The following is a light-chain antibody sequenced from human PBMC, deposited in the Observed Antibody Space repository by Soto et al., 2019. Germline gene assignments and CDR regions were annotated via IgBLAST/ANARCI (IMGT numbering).Light chain of an antibody. V-gene: IGKV1-33*01. CDR1: QSISSY. CDR2: DAS. Sequence: DIQMTQSPSSLSASXXDKVXITFRASQSISSYLNWYQQKPGKAPXXLIYDASNLETGVSSRFSGSGSGTDFTLTISSLQPDDFAAYYCQQYSTLWTFGQGTKVDIK. J-gene: IGKJ1*01. CDR3: QQYSTLWT.